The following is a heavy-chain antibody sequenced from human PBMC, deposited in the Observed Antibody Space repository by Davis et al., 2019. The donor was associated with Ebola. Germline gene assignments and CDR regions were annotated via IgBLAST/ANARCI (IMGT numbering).Heavy chain of an antibody. CDR3: ARAQITVMGFDP. V-gene: IGHV3-33*01. CDR1: GFTFSSYG. J-gene: IGHJ5*02. D-gene: IGHD5-18*01. Sequence: PGGSLRLSCAASGFTFSSYGMHWVRQAPGKGLEWVAVIWYDGSNKYYADSVKGRFTISRDNSRNTLYLQMNSLRAEDTAVYYCARAQITVMGFDPWGQGTLVTVSS. CDR2: IWYDGSNK.